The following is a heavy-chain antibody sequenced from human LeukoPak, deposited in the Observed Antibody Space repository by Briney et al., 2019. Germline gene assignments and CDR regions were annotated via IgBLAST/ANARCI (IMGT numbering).Heavy chain of an antibody. D-gene: IGHD3-9*01. V-gene: IGHV1-69*04. CDR3: ASMTLNYDILTGYYPSPAYYYYGMDV. J-gene: IGHJ6*02. CDR1: GGTFSSYA. CDR2: IIPILGIA. Sequence: ASVKVSCKASGGTFSSYAISWVRQAPGQGLEWMGRIIPILGIANYAQKFQGRVTITADKSTSTAYMELSSLRSEDTAVYYCASMTLNYDILTGYYPSPAYYYYGMDVWGQGTTVTVSS.